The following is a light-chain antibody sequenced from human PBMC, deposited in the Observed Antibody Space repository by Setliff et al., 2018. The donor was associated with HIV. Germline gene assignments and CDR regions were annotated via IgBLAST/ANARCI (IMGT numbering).Light chain of an antibody. CDR2: RNN. CDR1: SSNIGSNY. Sequence: QSALAQPPSASGTPGQRVTISRSGSSSNIGSNYVFWYQQLPGTAPKLLIYRNNQRPSGVPDRFSGSKSGTSASLAISGLRSEDEADYYCAVWDDSLSDSYGVFGGGTKVTVL. CDR3: AVWDDSLSDSYGV. J-gene: IGLJ2*01. V-gene: IGLV1-47*01.